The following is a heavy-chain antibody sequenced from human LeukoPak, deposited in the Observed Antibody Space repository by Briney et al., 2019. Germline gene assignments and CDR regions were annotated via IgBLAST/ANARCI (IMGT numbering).Heavy chain of an antibody. CDR1: GGSVSSGSYY. CDR2: IYYSGST. J-gene: IGHJ6*02. V-gene: IGHV4-61*01. CDR3: ARFSMYYYDSSGYYYYYYGMDV. Sequence: PSETLSLTSTVSGGSVSSGSYYWSSIRQPPGKGLEWIGYIYYSGSTNYNPSLKSRVTISVDTSKNQLSLKLSSVTAADTAVYYCARFSMYYYDSSGYYYYYYGMDVWGQGTTVTVSS. D-gene: IGHD3-22*01.